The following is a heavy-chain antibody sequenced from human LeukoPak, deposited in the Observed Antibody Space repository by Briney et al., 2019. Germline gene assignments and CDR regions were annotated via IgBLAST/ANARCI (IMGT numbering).Heavy chain of an antibody. D-gene: IGHD3-3*01. Sequence: PSETLSLTCTVSGGSISSGGYYWTWIRQHPGKGLEWIGYIYYSGSTYYNPSLKSRVTISVDTSKNQFSLKLSSVTAADMAVYYCARESGAFASGYYYYGMDVWGQGTTVTVSS. CDR1: GGSISSGGYY. CDR2: IYYSGST. V-gene: IGHV4-31*03. CDR3: ARESGAFASGYYYYGMDV. J-gene: IGHJ6*02.